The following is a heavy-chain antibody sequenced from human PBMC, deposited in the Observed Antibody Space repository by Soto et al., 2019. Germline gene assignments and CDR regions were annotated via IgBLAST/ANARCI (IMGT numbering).Heavy chain of an antibody. J-gene: IGHJ4*02. CDR2: ISGSGGST. CDR3: ATTGPGDSSGQFDY. CDR1: GFTFSSYA. V-gene: IGHV3-23*01. D-gene: IGHD3-22*01. Sequence: EVQLLESGGGLVQPGGSLRLSCAASGFTFSSYAMSWVRQAPGKGLEWFSAISGSGGSTYYADTGKVRFTISRDNSKNTLYLQMNRLRAEDTAVYYCATTGPGDSSGQFDYWGQGTLVTVSS.